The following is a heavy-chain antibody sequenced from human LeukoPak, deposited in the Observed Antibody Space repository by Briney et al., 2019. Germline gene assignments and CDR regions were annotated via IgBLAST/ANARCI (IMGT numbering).Heavy chain of an antibody. Sequence: GGSLRLSCAAPGFTFSSYAMHWVRQAPGKGLEWVAVITYDGINKYYADSVKGRFTISRDNSKNTLYLQMISLRAEDTALYYCARSYYGGYQIDYWGQGTLVTVSS. D-gene: IGHD5-12*01. CDR1: GFTFSSYA. CDR3: ARSYYGGYQIDY. CDR2: ITYDGINK. V-gene: IGHV3-30-3*01. J-gene: IGHJ4*02.